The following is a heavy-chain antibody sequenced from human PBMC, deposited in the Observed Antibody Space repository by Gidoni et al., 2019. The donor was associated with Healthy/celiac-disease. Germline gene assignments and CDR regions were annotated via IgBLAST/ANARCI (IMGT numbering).Heavy chain of an antibody. CDR2: IYYSGST. CDR1: GGPISSGDYY. J-gene: IGHJ4*02. Sequence: QVQLQESGPGLVKPSQTLSLTCTVSGGPISSGDYYWSWIRQPPGKGLEWIGYIYYSGSTYYNPSLKSRVTISVDTSKNQFSLKLSSVTAADTAVYYCARGKEDYYDSSGYLHYFDYWGQGTLVTVSS. CDR3: ARGKEDYYDSSGYLHYFDY. V-gene: IGHV4-30-4*01. D-gene: IGHD3-22*01.